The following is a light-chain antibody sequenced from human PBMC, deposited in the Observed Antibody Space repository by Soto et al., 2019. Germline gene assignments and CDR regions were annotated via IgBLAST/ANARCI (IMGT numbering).Light chain of an antibody. V-gene: IGKV1-5*01. CDR1: QSISSY. Sequence: DIQMTQSPSTLYASVGDRVTITCRASQSISSYLNWYQQKPGKAPKILIYAASSLQSGVPSRFSGSGSGTEFTLTISSLQPDDFATYYCQQYNSYPWTFGQGTKVDI. CDR3: QQYNSYPWT. CDR2: AAS. J-gene: IGKJ1*01.